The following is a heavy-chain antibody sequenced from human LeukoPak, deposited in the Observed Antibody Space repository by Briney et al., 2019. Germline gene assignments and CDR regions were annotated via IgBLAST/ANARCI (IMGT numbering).Heavy chain of an antibody. CDR1: GGSVSSGSYY. V-gene: IGHV4-61*01. CDR3: AREGLYGDYVWSLDY. D-gene: IGHD4-17*01. Sequence: SETLSLTCTVSGGSVSSGSYYWSWIRQPPGKGLEGIGYIYSSGSTNYNPSLKSRVTISVDTSKNQFSLKLSSVTAADTAVYYCAREGLYGDYVWSLDYWGQGTLVTVSS. CDR2: IYSSGST. J-gene: IGHJ4*02.